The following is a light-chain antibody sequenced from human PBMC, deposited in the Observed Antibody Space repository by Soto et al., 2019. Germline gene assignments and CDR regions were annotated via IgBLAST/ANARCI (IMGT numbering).Light chain of an antibody. CDR3: QPWDSRTDHYV. V-gene: IGLV3-21*02. CDR2: DDS. Sequence: SYELTQAPSVSVAPGQTARLTCWGDNVGSKSVHWYQQKPGQAPVMVVHDDSDRPSGITERFSGSNSGNTATLTISRVEAGDEADYLCQPWDSRTDHYVFAPWPKANVL. J-gene: IGLJ1*01. CDR1: NVGSKS.